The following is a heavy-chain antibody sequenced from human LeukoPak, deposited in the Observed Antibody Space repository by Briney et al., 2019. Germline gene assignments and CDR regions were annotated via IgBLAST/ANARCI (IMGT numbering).Heavy chain of an antibody. D-gene: IGHD6-25*01. CDR2: MNPNSGKT. Sequence: ASVRVSCKASGYTFKNYDINWVRQATGQGLEWMGWMNPNSGKTGYARKFQGRVTMTRNTSISTAYMELRSLRSDDTAVYYCATRGDIAPGNAFDIWGQGTMVTVSS. CDR3: ATRGDIAPGNAFDI. J-gene: IGHJ3*02. CDR1: GYTFKNYD. V-gene: IGHV1-8*01.